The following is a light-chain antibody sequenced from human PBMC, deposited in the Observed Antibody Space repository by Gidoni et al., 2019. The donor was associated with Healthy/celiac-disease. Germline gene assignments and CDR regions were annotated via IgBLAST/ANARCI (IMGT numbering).Light chain of an antibody. V-gene: IGKV1-5*03. CDR2: KAS. CDR3: QQYNSYAEYT. J-gene: IGKJ2*01. Sequence: DIQMTQSPSTLSASVGDRVTITCRASQSISSWLAWYQQKPGKAPKLLIYKASSLESGVPSRFSGSGSGTEFTLTISRLQPDEFATYYCQQYNSYAEYTFGQXTKLEIK. CDR1: QSISSW.